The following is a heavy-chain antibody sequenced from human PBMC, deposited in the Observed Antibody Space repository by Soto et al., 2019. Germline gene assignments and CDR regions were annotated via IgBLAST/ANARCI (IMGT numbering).Heavy chain of an antibody. CDR2: ISHSGST. CDR3: ARRLYYDSSGFEGGGMDV. Sequence: PSAALSHTFVLYGWPFSDYYWSRLRQPPVKGLDWIGEISHSGSTNYNPSLKSRITISVDTSKNPFSLKLSSVTAADTAVYYCARRLYYDSSGFEGGGMDVWGQGTTVTVSS. V-gene: IGHV4-34*01. CDR1: GWPFSDYY. D-gene: IGHD3-22*01. J-gene: IGHJ6*02.